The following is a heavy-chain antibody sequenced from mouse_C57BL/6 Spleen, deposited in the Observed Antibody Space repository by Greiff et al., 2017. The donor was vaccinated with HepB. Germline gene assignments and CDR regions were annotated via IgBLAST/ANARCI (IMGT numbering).Heavy chain of an antibody. D-gene: IGHD1-1*01. CDR2: INPNNGGT. Sequence: EVQLQQSGPELVKPGASVKIPCKASGYTFTDYNMDWVKQSHGKSLEWIGDINPNNGGTIYNQKFQGKATLTVDKSSSTAYMELRSLTSEDTAVYYCARITTVGVYFDYWGQGTTLTVSS. J-gene: IGHJ2*01. CDR1: GYTFTDYN. CDR3: ARITTVGVYFDY. V-gene: IGHV1-18*01.